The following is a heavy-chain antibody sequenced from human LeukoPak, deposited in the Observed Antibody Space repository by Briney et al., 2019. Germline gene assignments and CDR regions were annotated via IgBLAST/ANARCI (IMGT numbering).Heavy chain of an antibody. Sequence: PGGSLRLSCAASGFTFSSYWMSWVRQAPGKGLEWVANIKQDGSEKYYVDSVKGRFTISRDNAKNSLYLQMNSLRAEDTAVYYCARDLQCGGDCHYDAFDIWGRGTMVTVSS. CDR3: ARDLQCGGDCHYDAFDI. D-gene: IGHD2-21*02. V-gene: IGHV3-7*01. J-gene: IGHJ3*02. CDR2: IKQDGSEK. CDR1: GFTFSSYW.